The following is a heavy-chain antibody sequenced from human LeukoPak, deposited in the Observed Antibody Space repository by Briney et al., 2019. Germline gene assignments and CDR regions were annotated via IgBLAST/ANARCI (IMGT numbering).Heavy chain of an antibody. CDR3: IVSGYSGYDFDY. CDR2: INPNSGGT. CDR1: GYTFTCYY. D-gene: IGHD5-12*01. V-gene: IGHV1-2*02. J-gene: IGHJ4*02. Sequence: ASVKVSCKASGYTFTCYYMHWVRQAPGQGLEWMGWINPNSGGTNYAQKFQGRVTMTRDTSISTAYMELSRLRSDDTAIYYCIVSGYSGYDFDYWGQGTLVTVSS.